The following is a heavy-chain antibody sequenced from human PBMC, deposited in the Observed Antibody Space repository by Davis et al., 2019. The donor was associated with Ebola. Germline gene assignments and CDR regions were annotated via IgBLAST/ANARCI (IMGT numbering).Heavy chain of an antibody. CDR2: FGTVGDT. J-gene: IGHJ3*02. Sequence: GASLKISCETSGFIFRNYVMSWVRQAPGKGLEWVSTFGTVGDTYYADSVKGRFAMSRDNSRGTLYLQMNSLRVEDSAIYYCVKDSSNIWFDIWGQGTLVTVSS. D-gene: IGHD2/OR15-2a*01. CDR1: GFIFRNYV. V-gene: IGHV3-23*01. CDR3: VKDSSNIWFDI.